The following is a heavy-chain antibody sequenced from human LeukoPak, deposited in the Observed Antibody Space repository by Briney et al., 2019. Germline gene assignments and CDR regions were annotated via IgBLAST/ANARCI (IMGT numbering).Heavy chain of an antibody. D-gene: IGHD3-3*01. Sequence: GESLKISCKGSGYSFTSYWIGWVRQMPGKGLEWMGIIYPGDSDTRYSPSFQGQVTISADKSIGTAYLQWSSLKASDTAMYYCARHSDDFWSGYPDYYYYYYMDVWGKGTTVTVSS. CDR2: IYPGDSDT. V-gene: IGHV5-51*01. CDR3: ARHSDDFWSGYPDYYYYYYMDV. CDR1: GYSFTSYW. J-gene: IGHJ6*03.